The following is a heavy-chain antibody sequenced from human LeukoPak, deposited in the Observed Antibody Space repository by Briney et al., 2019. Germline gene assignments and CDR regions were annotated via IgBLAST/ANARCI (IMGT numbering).Heavy chain of an antibody. V-gene: IGHV3-30*04. D-gene: IGHD1-1*01. Sequence: GGSLRLSCAAPGFTFSSSTMHWVRQAPGKGLEWVAVVSYDGSNKYYADSVKGRFTISRDNSKNTLYLQMNSLRAEDTAVYYCAREPAANSDFDYWGQGTLVTVSS. J-gene: IGHJ4*02. CDR2: VSYDGSNK. CDR1: GFTFSSST. CDR3: AREPAANSDFDY.